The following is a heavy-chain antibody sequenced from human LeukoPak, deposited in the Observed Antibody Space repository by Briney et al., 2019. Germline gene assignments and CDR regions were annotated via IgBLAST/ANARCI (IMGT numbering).Heavy chain of an antibody. CDR1: GFTFSSYA. CDR2: ISRNGDIT. Sequence: GGSLRLSCAASGFTFSSYALHWVRQAPGKGLEYVSTISRNGDITYYANSVKGRFTISRDNSKNTVFLQMGSLSADDMAVYYCARRNGAFDIWGQGTRVTVSP. J-gene: IGHJ3*02. V-gene: IGHV3-64*01. CDR3: ARRNGAFDI. D-gene: IGHD2-8*01.